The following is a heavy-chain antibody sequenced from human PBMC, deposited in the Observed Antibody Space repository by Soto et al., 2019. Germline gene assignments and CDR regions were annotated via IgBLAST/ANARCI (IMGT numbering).Heavy chain of an antibody. J-gene: IGHJ5*02. Sequence: QVQLVQSGAEVKTPGSSVKVSCKASGGTFNSYSIDWVRQAPGQGFEWMGGIIPMSGRPNYAQRFQGRVTVSADKSTNTVYMEVTSLTHEDTAVYYCTRRGRQSANWFDPWGQGTLVTVSS. CDR3: TRRGRQSANWFDP. V-gene: IGHV1-69*14. CDR1: GGTFNSYS. CDR2: IIPMSGRP.